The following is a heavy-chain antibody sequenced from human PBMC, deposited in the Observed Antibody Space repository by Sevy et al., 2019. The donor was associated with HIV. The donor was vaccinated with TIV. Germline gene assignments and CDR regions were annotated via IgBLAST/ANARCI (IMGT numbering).Heavy chain of an antibody. Sequence: GGSLRLSCAASGFTFDDYAMHWVRQVPGKGLEWVSGIRSNGRIIGYGDSVRCRFTVSRDNAKNSLYLEMNSLKSEDTALYYCAKGIMLRCLDGPVDEDAFDIWGQGTMVTVSS. CDR3: AKGIMLRCLDGPVDEDAFDI. V-gene: IGHV3-9*01. CDR2: IRSNGRII. J-gene: IGHJ3*02. CDR1: GFTFDDYA. D-gene: IGHD3-3*01.